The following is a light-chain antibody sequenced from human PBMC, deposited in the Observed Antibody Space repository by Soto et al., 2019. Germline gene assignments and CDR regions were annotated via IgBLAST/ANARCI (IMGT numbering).Light chain of an antibody. CDR1: EPFNSPY. CDR3: QQYGSPLT. V-gene: IGKV3-20*01. Sequence: VLTQSPATLSLSPGERATLSCTTNEPFNSPYLAWYQQKPGQAPRLLIYGASNRATGIPDRFSGSGSEADFTLTISRLEPEDFAVYYCQQYGSPLTFGGGTKVEI. CDR2: GAS. J-gene: IGKJ4*01.